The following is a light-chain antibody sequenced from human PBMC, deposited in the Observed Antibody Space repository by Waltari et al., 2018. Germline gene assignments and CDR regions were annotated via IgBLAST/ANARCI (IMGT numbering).Light chain of an antibody. Sequence: AIRMTQSPSSFSASTGDRVTITCRASQGISSYLAWYQQKPGKAPKLLIYAASTWQSGVPARFSGSGSGTDFTLTISCLQSEDFATYYCQQYYSYPLTFGGGTKVEIK. V-gene: IGKV1-8*01. CDR2: AAS. CDR3: QQYYSYPLT. J-gene: IGKJ4*01. CDR1: QGISSY.